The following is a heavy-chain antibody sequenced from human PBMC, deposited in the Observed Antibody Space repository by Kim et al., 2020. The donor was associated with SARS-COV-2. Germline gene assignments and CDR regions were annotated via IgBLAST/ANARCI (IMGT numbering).Heavy chain of an antibody. CDR1: GFTLSRHG. D-gene: IGHD6-25*01. V-gene: IGHV3-74*01. CDR2: IKNDGSSA. J-gene: IGHJ3*02. Sequence: GGSLRLSCVASGFTLSRHGMHWVRQAPGKGLVWVSRIKNDGSSATYADSVKGRFTFSRDNAKNTLYLQVNRLRAEDTALYYCVRDSRSGFEIWGQGTMVTVSS. CDR3: VRDSRSGFEI.